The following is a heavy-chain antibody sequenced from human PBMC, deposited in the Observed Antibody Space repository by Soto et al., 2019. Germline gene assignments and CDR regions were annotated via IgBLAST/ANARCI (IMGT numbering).Heavy chain of an antibody. V-gene: IGHV1-18*01. CDR3: ARDNSGDFWSGYSHYYFDY. Sequence: QVQVVQSGAEVKKPGASVKVSCKTSGYTLTSYGISWVRQAPGQGLEWMGWSSAYSGKTNYAQKFQGRLTMTTDTSTSTAYMELRSLRSDDTALYYCARDNSGDFWSGYSHYYFDYWGQGTLVTVSS. CDR1: GYTLTSYG. CDR2: SSAYSGKT. D-gene: IGHD3-3*01. J-gene: IGHJ4*02.